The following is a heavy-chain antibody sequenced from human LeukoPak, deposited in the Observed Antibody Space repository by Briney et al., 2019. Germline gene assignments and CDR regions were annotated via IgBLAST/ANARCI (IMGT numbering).Heavy chain of an antibody. J-gene: IGHJ4*02. CDR3: ARSGYVGFFDY. V-gene: IGHV4-28*01. Sequence: SETLSLTCAVSGYSISSSNWWGWIRQPPGKGLEWIGYIYYSGSTYYNPSLKSRVTMSVDTSKNQFSLKLSSVTAVDTAVYYCARSGYVGFFDYWGQGTLVTVPS. CDR1: GYSISSSNW. CDR2: IYYSGST. D-gene: IGHD5-18*01.